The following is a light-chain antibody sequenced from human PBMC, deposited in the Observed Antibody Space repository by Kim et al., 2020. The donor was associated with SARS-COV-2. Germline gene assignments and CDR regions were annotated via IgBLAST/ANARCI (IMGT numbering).Light chain of an antibody. CDR2: DAS. V-gene: IGKV1-33*01. J-gene: IGKJ2*01. CDR3: QQYDILLQYT. CDR1: QDISNY. Sequence: DIQMTQSPSSLSASVGDRVTITCQASQDISNYLNWYQQKPGKAPKLLIYDASNLETGVPSRFSGSGSGTDFTFTISSLQPEDIATYYCQQYDILLQYTFGQGTKLEI.